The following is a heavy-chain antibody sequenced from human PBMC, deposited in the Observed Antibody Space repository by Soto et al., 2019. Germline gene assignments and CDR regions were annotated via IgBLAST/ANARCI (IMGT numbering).Heavy chain of an antibody. CDR3: ARETGYCISTSCYVDGMDV. D-gene: IGHD2-2*01. Sequence: QVQLVQSGAEVKKPGASVKVSCKASGYTFTGYYMHWVRQAPGQGLEWMGWINPNSGGTNYAQKFQGWVTMTRDTSISTAYMELSRLRSDDTAVYYCARETGYCISTSCYVDGMDVWGQGTTVTVSS. V-gene: IGHV1-2*04. CDR2: INPNSGGT. J-gene: IGHJ6*02. CDR1: GYTFTGYY.